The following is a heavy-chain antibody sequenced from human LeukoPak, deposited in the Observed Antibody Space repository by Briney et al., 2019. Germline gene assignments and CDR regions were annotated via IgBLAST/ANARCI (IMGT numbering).Heavy chain of an antibody. V-gene: IGHV3-23*01. CDR2: ISGSGGST. CDR3: ARDDSSGYPFDY. D-gene: IGHD3-22*01. CDR1: GFTFSSYA. J-gene: IGHJ4*02. Sequence: AGGSLRLSCAASGFTFSSYAMSWVRQAPGKGLEWVSAISGSGGSTYYADSVKGRSTISRDNSKNTLYLQMNSLRAEDTAVYYCARDDSSGYPFDYWGQGTLVTVSS.